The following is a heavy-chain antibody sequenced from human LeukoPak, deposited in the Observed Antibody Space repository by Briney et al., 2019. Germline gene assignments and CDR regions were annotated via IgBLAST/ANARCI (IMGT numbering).Heavy chain of an antibody. J-gene: IGHJ6*03. D-gene: IGHD2-15*01. V-gene: IGHV3-7*03. CDR3: ARVLRYCSGGNCYSGGLGYMDV. CDR1: GFTFSSYW. CDR2: IRHDGSEK. Sequence: GGSLRLSCAASGFTFSSYWMNWVRQAPGKGLEWVANIRHDGSEKYYADSVKGRFTISRDNAKNSLFPQMNSLRAEDTAVYYCARVLRYCSGGNCYSGGLGYMDVWGKGTTVTISS.